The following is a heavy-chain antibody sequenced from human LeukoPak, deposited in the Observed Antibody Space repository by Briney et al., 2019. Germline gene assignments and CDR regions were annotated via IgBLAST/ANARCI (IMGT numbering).Heavy chain of an antibody. J-gene: IGHJ5*02. CDR3: ARDRGIAEADSFDP. V-gene: IGHV1-18*01. Sequence: ASVKVSCKAYGYTYTTDGISWVRQAPGQGLEWMGWIDTYSGKTNYAQKFQGRVTMTSDTSTSTAYMELRSLRSDDTAVYYCARDRGIAEADSFDPWGQGTLVTASS. CDR1: GYTYTTDG. CDR2: IDTYSGKT. D-gene: IGHD6-13*01.